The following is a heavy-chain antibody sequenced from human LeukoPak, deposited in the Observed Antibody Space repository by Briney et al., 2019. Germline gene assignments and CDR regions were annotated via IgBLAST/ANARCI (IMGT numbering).Heavy chain of an antibody. Sequence: PGGSLRLSCAASGFTFSSYGMHWVRQAPGKGLEWVAFIRYDGSNKYYADSVKGRFTISRDNSKNTLYLQMNSLRAEDTAVYYCAKTPHGTVLRFLDGDYFDYWGQRTLVTVSS. D-gene: IGHD3-3*01. CDR1: GFTFSSYG. V-gene: IGHV3-30*02. CDR2: IRYDGSNK. CDR3: AKTPHGTVLRFLDGDYFDY. J-gene: IGHJ4*02.